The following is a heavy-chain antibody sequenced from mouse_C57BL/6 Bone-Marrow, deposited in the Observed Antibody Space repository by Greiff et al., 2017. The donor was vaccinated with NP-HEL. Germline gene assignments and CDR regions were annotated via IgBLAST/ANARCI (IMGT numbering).Heavy chain of an antibody. CDR2: IDPAYGNP. D-gene: IGHD1-1*02. CDR3: ARGKGSLAWFAY. J-gene: IGHJ3*01. CDR1: GFNIKNTY. Sequence: EVQLQESVAELVRPGASVKLSCTASGFNIKNTYMHWVKQRPEQGLEWIGRIDPAYGNPKYAPKFQGKATITADTSSNTAYLQLSSLTSDDTAIYYCARGKGSLAWFAYWGQGTLVTVSA. V-gene: IGHV14-3*01.